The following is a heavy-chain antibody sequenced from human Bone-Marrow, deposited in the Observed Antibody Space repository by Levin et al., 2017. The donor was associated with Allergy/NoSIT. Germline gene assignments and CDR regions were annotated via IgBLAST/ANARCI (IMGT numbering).Heavy chain of an antibody. Sequence: QTGGSLRLSCAASGFTFSSYGMHWVRQAPGKGLEWVAVISDDGSNKYYADYVKGRFTISRDNSKKTLYLQMNSLRPEDTAVYYCAKTFSNGWYFDNWGQGTLVTVSS. CDR3: AKTFSNGWYFDN. CDR2: ISDDGSNK. V-gene: IGHV3-30*18. J-gene: IGHJ4*02. D-gene: IGHD6-19*01. CDR1: GFTFSSYG.